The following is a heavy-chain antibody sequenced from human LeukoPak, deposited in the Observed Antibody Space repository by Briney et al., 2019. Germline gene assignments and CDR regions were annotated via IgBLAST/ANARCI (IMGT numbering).Heavy chain of an antibody. CDR2: ISNDDI. CDR1: GFTFSTYS. D-gene: IGHD3-3*01. V-gene: IGHV3-48*01. Sequence: GGSLRLSCAASGFTFSTYSMNWVRQAPGKGLEWISYISNDDIYYADSVKGRFTISRDNSKNTLYLQMNSLRAEDTAVYYCARDKSDYDFWSGHYYYYYMDVWGKGTTVTVSS. J-gene: IGHJ6*03. CDR3: ARDKSDYDFWSGHYYYYYMDV.